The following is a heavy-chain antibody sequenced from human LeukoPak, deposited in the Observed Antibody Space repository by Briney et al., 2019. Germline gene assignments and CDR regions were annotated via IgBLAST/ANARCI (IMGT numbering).Heavy chain of an antibody. D-gene: IGHD3-22*01. CDR1: GYTFSSYG. V-gene: IGHV1-18*01. Sequence: ASVKVSCKASGYTFSSYGINWVRQAPGQGLEWMGWISAYNGDTNYAQKLQGRITMTTDTSTSTAYMELRSLRSDDTAVYYCARGYYYDSSGYYHYFDYWGQGTLVTVSS. CDR2: ISAYNGDT. CDR3: ARGYYYDSSGYYHYFDY. J-gene: IGHJ4*02.